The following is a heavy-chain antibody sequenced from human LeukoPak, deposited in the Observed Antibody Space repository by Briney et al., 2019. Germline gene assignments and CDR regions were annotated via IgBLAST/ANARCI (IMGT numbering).Heavy chain of an antibody. CDR3: ARETVAGAWDY. CDR1: GVSISSYY. CDR2: IYSSGST. Sequence: KPSETLSLTCTVSGVSISSYYWSWIRQPPGKGLEWIGYIYSSGSTNYNPSLKSRVTISVDTSKNQFSLKLSSVTAADTAVYYCARETVAGAWDYWGQGTLVTVSS. V-gene: IGHV4-4*08. J-gene: IGHJ4*02. D-gene: IGHD6-19*01.